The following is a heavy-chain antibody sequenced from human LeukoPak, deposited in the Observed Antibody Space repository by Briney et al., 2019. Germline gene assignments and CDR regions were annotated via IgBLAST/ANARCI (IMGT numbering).Heavy chain of an antibody. CDR2: ISGSGDTT. CDR3: AKSRGESRGASNY. V-gene: IGHV3-23*01. CDR1: GFTFSSYA. Sequence: GSLRLSCAASGFTFSSYAMNWVRQAPGKGLGWVSFISGSGDTTYYADCVKGRFTISRDNSKNTLYLQMNSLRAEDTAVYYCAKSRGESRGASNYWGQGTLVTVSS. D-gene: IGHD1-26*01. J-gene: IGHJ4*02.